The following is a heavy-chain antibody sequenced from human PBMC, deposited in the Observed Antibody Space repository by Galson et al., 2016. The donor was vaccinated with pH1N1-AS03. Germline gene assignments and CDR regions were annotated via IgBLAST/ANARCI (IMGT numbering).Heavy chain of an antibody. V-gene: IGHV3-23*01. CDR2: ADGVGAYT. J-gene: IGHJ4*02. CDR3: AKDRLRSGGM. Sequence: SLRLSCAASGFNFINYAMTWARQTPGKGLEWVSSADGVGAYTFYADSVRGRFTISRDNSKNTAYLQMNNLKAEDTAIYYCAKDRLRSGGMWGQGTLVTVSS. CDR1: GFNFINYA. D-gene: IGHD2-15*01.